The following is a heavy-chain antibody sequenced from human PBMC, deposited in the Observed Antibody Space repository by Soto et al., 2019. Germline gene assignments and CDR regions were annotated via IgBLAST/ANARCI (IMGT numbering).Heavy chain of an antibody. J-gene: IGHJ6*02. CDR3: ARALRPYSSGWYREYYGMDV. D-gene: IGHD6-19*01. CDR2: TYYRSKWYN. CDR1: GDSVSSNSAA. V-gene: IGHV6-1*01. Sequence: SQTLSLTCAISGDSVSSNSAAWNWIRQSPSRGLEWLGRTYYRSKWYNDYAVSVKSRITINPDTSKNQFSLQPNSVTPEDTAVYYCARALRPYSSGWYREYYGMDVWGQGTTVTVSS.